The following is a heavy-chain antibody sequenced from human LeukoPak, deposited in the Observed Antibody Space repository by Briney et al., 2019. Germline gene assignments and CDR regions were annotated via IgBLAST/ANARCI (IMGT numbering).Heavy chain of an antibody. D-gene: IGHD1-26*01. J-gene: IGHJ4*02. CDR1: GYTFTNYW. CDR3: ARWYSGSYYFDY. Sequence: GESLRLSCQGSGYTFTNYWIVWVRQVPGKGLEWIGIIHSGDSNTRYSPSLQGLVTISVDKSISTSYLQWSSLKASDTAMYYCARWYSGSYYFDYWGQGTLVTVSS. V-gene: IGHV5-51*01. CDR2: IHSGDSNT.